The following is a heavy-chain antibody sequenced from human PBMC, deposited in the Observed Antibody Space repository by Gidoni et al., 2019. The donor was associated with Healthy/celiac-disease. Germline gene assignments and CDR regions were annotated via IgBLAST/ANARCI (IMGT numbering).Heavy chain of an antibody. J-gene: IGHJ4*02. CDR2: ISSRVSTI. Sequence: EVQLVESGGGLVQPGGSLRLSCAASGFTFSSYEMNWVRQAPGKGLEWVSYISSRVSTIYYADSVKGRFTISRDNAKNSLYLQRNSLRAEDTAVYYCARVTAMVAYFDYWGQGTLVTVSS. D-gene: IGHD5-18*01. V-gene: IGHV3-48*03. CDR1: GFTFSSYE. CDR3: ARVTAMVAYFDY.